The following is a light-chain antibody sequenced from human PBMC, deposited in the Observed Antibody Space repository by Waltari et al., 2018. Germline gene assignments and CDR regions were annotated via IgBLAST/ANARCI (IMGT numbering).Light chain of an antibody. CDR3: QQYNSDSWT. CDR1: QSVSTW. Sequence: DIQMTQSPSTLSASVGDRITITCRASQSVSTWLAWFQQKPGKAPNLLIYKVSKLESGVPSRFSGGGSGTEFTLTISSLQPDDFATYYCQQYNSDSWTFGQGTKVEI. J-gene: IGKJ1*01. CDR2: KVS. V-gene: IGKV1-5*03.